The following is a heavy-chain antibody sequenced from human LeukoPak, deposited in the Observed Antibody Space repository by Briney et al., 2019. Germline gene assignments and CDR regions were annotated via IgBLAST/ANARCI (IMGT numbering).Heavy chain of an antibody. CDR3: AKENAITMIVVVINYFDY. V-gene: IGHV3-23*01. Sequence: SGGSTYYADSVKGLFTISRDNSKNTLYLQMNSLRAEDTAVYYCAKENAITMIVVVINYFDYWGQGTLVTVSS. D-gene: IGHD3-22*01. J-gene: IGHJ4*02. CDR2: SGGST.